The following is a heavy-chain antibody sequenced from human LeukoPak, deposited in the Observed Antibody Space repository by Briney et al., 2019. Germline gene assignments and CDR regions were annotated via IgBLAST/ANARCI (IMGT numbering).Heavy chain of an antibody. CDR1: GFTFSSYS. Sequence: PGGSLRLSCAASGFTFSSYSMNWVRQAPGKGLEWVSYISSSSSTIYYADSVKGRFTISRDNAKNSLYLQMNSLRAEDTAVYYCARVFKQLAPGYYYYYGMDVWGQGTTVTVSS. V-gene: IGHV3-48*01. J-gene: IGHJ6*02. CDR3: ARVFKQLAPGYYYYYGMDV. D-gene: IGHD6-13*01. CDR2: ISSSSSTI.